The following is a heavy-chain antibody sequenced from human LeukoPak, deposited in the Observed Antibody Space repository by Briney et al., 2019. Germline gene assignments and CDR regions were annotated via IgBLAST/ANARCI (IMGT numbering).Heavy chain of an antibody. V-gene: IGHV5-51*01. D-gene: IGHD2-15*01. CDR1: GYSFSTYW. CDR3: ARGGYCSGGACYSYFQH. CDR2: IYPDDSDT. Sequence: GESLKISCQGSGYSFSTYWITWVRQMPGKGLEWMGIIYPDDSDTKYSPSFQGQVTISADKSISTAYLQWNSLKASDIAIYYCARGGYCSGGACYSYFQHWGQGTLVTVSS. J-gene: IGHJ1*01.